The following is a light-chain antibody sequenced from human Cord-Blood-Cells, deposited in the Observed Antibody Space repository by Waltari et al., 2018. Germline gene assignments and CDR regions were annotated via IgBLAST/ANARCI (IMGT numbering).Light chain of an antibody. CDR2: AAS. CDR3: QQANSFPLT. V-gene: IGKV1-12*01. CDR1: QGISSW. J-gene: IGKJ4*01. Sequence: DIQITQSPCSVSASLGHRVTIPCRARQGISSWLAWYQRKPGKAPKLLIYAASSLQSGVPSRFSGSGSGTDCTHTISSLQHEDFATYYCQQANSFPLTFGGGTKVEIK.